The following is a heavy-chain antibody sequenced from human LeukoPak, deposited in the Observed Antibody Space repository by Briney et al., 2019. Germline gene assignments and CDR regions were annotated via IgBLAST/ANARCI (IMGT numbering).Heavy chain of an antibody. D-gene: IGHD1-7*01. CDR2: INWNGGST. J-gene: IGHJ4*02. V-gene: IGHV3-20*04. CDR1: GFTFDDYG. Sequence: PGGSLRLSCAASGFTFDDYGMSWVRQAPGKGLEWVSGINWNGGSTGYADSVKGRFTISRDNAKNSLYLQMNSLRAEDTALYYCARAGLHNWNYEGTAYFDYWGQGTLVTVSS. CDR3: ARAGLHNWNYEGTAYFDY.